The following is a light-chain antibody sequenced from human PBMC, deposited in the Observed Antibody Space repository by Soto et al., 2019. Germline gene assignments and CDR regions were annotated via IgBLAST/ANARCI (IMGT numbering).Light chain of an antibody. V-gene: IGKV3-15*01. Sequence: EIVMTQSPATLSVSPGERATLSCRASQSISSNLAWYQQKPGQAPRLLIYGASTTATGIPARFSGSGSGTEFTLTFSGRQSEDFPVYYCQQYDSWPPYTFGQGTKLEIK. CDR1: QSISSN. J-gene: IGKJ2*01. CDR2: GAS. CDR3: QQYDSWPPYT.